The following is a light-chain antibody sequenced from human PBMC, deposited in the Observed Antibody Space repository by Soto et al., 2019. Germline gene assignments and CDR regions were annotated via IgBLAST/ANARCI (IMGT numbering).Light chain of an antibody. CDR2: KAS. J-gene: IGKJ1*01. V-gene: IGKV1-5*03. CDR3: QQYNSYSEA. CDR1: QTISSW. Sequence: DIQMTQSPTTLSRSQGERVTITCRSCQTISSWLAWYQQKPGKAPKLLIYKASTLKSGVPSRFSGSGSGTEFTLTISSLQPDDFATYYCQQYNSYSEAFGQGTNVDIK.